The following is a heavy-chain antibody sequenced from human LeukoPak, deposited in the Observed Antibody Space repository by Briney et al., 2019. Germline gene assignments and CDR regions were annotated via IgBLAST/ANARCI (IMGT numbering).Heavy chain of an antibody. J-gene: IGHJ5*01. CDR1: GGSISSGGYY. CDR2: IYYSGIT. D-gene: IGHD6-19*01. V-gene: IGHV4-39*07. CDR3: ARDPKSAVAADWFDP. Sequence: PSETLSLTCTVSGGSISSGGYYWGWIRQPPGKGLEWIGSIYYSGITYYNPSLKSRVTISIDTSNNQFSLTLSSVTAADTAFYYCARDPKSAVAADWFDPWGQGTLVTVSS.